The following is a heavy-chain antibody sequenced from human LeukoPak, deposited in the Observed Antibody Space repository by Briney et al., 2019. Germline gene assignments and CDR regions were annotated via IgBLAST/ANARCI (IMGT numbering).Heavy chain of an antibody. D-gene: IGHD1-26*01. J-gene: IGHJ4*02. CDR2: ITSDGSSN. CDR1: GLTFSSYW. Sequence: GGSLRLSCAASGLTFSSYWMHWVRQAPGKGLVWVSHITSDGSSNSYADSVKGRFTISRDNAKNTLYLQMNSPRAEDTAVYYCAREGGWDEGFDYWGQGTLVTVSS. CDR3: AREGGWDEGFDY. V-gene: IGHV3-74*01.